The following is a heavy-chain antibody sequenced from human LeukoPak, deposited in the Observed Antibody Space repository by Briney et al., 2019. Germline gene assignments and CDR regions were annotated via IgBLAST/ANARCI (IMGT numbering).Heavy chain of an antibody. Sequence: GGSLRLSCAASGFTFSSYAMSWVRQAPGKGLEWVSAISGSGGSTYYADSVKGRFTISRDNPKNTLYLQMNSLRAEDTAVYYCAKDRDYVWGSYRYAPPPLNWGQGTLVTVSS. J-gene: IGHJ4*02. D-gene: IGHD3-16*02. CDR2: ISGSGGST. V-gene: IGHV3-23*01. CDR1: GFTFSSYA. CDR3: AKDRDYVWGSYRYAPPPLN.